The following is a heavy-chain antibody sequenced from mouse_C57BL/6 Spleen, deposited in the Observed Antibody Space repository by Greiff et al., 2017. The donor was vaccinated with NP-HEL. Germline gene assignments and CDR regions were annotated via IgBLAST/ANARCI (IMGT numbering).Heavy chain of an antibody. CDR1: GYTFTSYW. D-gene: IGHD2-2*01. V-gene: IGHV1-53*01. CDR3: ARLGYGGLYWYFDV. Sequence: QVQLQQPGTELVKPGASVKLSCKASGYTFTSYWMHWVKQRPGQGLEWIGNINPSNGGTNYNEKFKSKATLTVDKSSSTAYMQLSSLTSEDSAVYYCARLGYGGLYWYFDVGGTGTTVTVSS. CDR2: INPSNGGT. J-gene: IGHJ1*03.